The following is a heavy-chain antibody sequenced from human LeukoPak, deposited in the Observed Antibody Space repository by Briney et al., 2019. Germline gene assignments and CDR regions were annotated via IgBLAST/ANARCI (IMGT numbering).Heavy chain of an antibody. CDR3: GVAVAGTFNSWFDP. Sequence: SVKVSCKASGGTFSSYAISWVRQAPGQGLEWMGGIIPIFGTANYAQKFQGRVTFTADESTSTAYMELSSLRSEDTAVYYCGVAVAGTFNSWFDPWGQGTLVTVSS. J-gene: IGHJ5*02. D-gene: IGHD6-19*01. CDR1: GGTFSSYA. CDR2: IIPIFGTA. V-gene: IGHV1-69*13.